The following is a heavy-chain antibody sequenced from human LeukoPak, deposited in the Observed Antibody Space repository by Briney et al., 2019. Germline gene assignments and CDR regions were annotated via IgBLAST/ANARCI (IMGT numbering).Heavy chain of an antibody. Sequence: SETLSLTCAVYGGSFSGYYWSWIRQPPGKGLEWIGEINHSGSTNYNPSLKSRVTISVDTSKNQFSLKLSSVTAADTAVYYCARAGKMKYSGYSLLFDYWGQGTLVTVYS. J-gene: IGHJ4*02. CDR2: INHSGST. D-gene: IGHD5-12*01. CDR3: ARAGKMKYSGYSLLFDY. CDR1: GGSFSGYY. V-gene: IGHV4-34*01.